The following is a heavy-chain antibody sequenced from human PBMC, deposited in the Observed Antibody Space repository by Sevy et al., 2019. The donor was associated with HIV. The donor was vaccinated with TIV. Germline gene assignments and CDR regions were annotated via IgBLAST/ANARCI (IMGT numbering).Heavy chain of an antibody. J-gene: IGHJ6*03. CDR2: IYYSGST. Sequence: SETLSLTCTVSGGSMSSYYWSWIRQPPGKGLEWIGYIYYSGSTNYNPALKSRVTISVDTSKNQFSLKLSSVTAADTAVYYCARDAYYYDSSGIDGADYYYMDVWGKGTTVTVSS. D-gene: IGHD3-22*01. CDR1: GGSMSSYY. CDR3: ARDAYYYDSSGIDGADYYYMDV. V-gene: IGHV4-59*01.